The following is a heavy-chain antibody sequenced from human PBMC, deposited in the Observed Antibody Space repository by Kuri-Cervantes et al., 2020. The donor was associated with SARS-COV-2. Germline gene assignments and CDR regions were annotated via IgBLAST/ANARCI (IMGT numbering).Heavy chain of an antibody. V-gene: IGHV4-39*07. CDR1: GGSIRSSSFY. CDR3: ARGQRITMVRGVMGFDY. CDR2: INHSGST. Sequence: SETLSLTCSVSGGSIRSSSFYWGWIRQPPGKGLEWIGEINHSGSTNYNPSLKSRVTISVDTSKNQFSLKLSSVTAADTAVYYCARGQRITMVRGVMGFDYWGQGTLVTVSS. J-gene: IGHJ4*02. D-gene: IGHD3-10*01.